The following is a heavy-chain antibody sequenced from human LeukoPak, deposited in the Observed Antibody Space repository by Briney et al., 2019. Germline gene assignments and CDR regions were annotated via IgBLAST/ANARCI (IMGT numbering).Heavy chain of an antibody. J-gene: IGHJ4*02. Sequence: ASVKVSCKASGYTFTSYGISWVRQAPGQGLEWMGWISAYNGNTNYAQKLQGRVTMTTDTSTSTAYMELRSLRSDDTAVYYCVRDRADHYDSSGYYYEFDYWGQGTLVTVSS. CDR3: VRDRADHYDSSGYYYEFDY. V-gene: IGHV1-18*01. CDR1: GYTFTSYG. CDR2: ISAYNGNT. D-gene: IGHD3-22*01.